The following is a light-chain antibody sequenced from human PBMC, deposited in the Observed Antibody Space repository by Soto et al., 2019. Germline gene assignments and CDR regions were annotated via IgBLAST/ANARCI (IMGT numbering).Light chain of an antibody. V-gene: IGKV1-5*01. CDR1: QGISNW. Sequence: IRMTQSPSSLSASTGDRVTITCRASQGISNWLAWYQQKPGKAPKLLIYDASSLESGVPSRFSGSGSGTEFTLTISSLQPDDFATYYCQQYNSYSLTFGQGTKVDIK. CDR2: DAS. J-gene: IGKJ1*01. CDR3: QQYNSYSLT.